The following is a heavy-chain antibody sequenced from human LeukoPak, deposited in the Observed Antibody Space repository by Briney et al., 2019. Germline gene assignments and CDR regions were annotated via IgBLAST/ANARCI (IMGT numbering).Heavy chain of an antibody. CDR1: GGSISTYY. J-gene: IGHJ4*02. Sequence: PSETLSLTCTVSGGSISTYYWSWIRQPPGKGLEWIGYFYYSGSTNYNPSLKSRVTISVDTSKNQFSLKLSSVTAADTAVYYCARATEYTLFDYWGQGTLVTVSS. D-gene: IGHD1-1*01. CDR3: ARATEYTLFDY. V-gene: IGHV4-59*01. CDR2: FYYSGST.